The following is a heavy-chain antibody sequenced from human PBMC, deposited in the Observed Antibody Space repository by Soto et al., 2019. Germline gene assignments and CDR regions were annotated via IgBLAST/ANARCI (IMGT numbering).Heavy chain of an antibody. D-gene: IGHD3-22*01. CDR2: IWYDGSNK. V-gene: IGHV3-33*08. CDR1: GFTFSTYS. Sequence: GGSLRLSCVGSGFTFSTYSINWVRQAPGKGLEWVAVIWYDGSNKYYADSVKGRFTISRDNSKNTLYLQMNSLRAEDTAVYYCARDDGSSGYLGYYYGMDVWGQGTTVTVSS. CDR3: ARDDGSSGYLGYYYGMDV. J-gene: IGHJ6*02.